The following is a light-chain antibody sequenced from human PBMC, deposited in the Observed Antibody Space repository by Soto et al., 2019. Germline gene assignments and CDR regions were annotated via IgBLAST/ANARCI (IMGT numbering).Light chain of an antibody. Sequence: DIQLTQSPSFLSASVGDRVTITCRASQDISSYLAWYQQKPGKVPKLLIYAASTLQRGVPSRFSGSGSGTEFTLTISSLQPEDFATYYCQQLNSYPQTFGQGTKVEIK. CDR3: QQLNSYPQT. CDR2: AAS. CDR1: QDISSY. J-gene: IGKJ1*01. V-gene: IGKV1-9*01.